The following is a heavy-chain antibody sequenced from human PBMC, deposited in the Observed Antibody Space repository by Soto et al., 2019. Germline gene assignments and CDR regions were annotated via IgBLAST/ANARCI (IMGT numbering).Heavy chain of an antibody. J-gene: IGHJ4*02. CDR2: ISGRGSST. CDR3: AREKYYYDKSGYYSSYLDS. V-gene: IGHV3-23*01. D-gene: IGHD3-22*01. Sequence: LSCGASGFTFSNYAMNWVRQAPGKGLEWVSGISGRGSSTHYADSVKGRFTISRDNSQNTIYLQMNSLRAEDTAVYYCAREKYYYDKSGYYSSYLDSWGQGTPVTVSS. CDR1: GFTFSNYA.